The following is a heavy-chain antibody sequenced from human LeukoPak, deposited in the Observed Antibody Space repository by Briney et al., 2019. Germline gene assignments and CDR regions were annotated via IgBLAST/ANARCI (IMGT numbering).Heavy chain of an antibody. V-gene: IGHV4-59*01. D-gene: IGHD1-1*01. J-gene: IGHJ4*02. CDR1: GGSISSDY. CDR3: ARALKNWNDGDYFDY. CDR2: IYYSGST. Sequence: PSETLSLTCTVSGGSISSDYWSWIRQPPGKGLEWIGYIYYSGSTNYNPSLKSRVTISVDTSKNQFSLKLSSVTAADTAVYYCARALKNWNDGDYFDYWGQGTLVTVSS.